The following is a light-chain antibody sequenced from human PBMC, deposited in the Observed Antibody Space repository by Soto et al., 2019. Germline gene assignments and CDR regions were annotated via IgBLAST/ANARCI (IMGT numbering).Light chain of an antibody. V-gene: IGKV1-12*01. Sequence: DIQMTQSPSSVSASVGDRVIINCRASQNIRSRLAWYQQRTGRAPKILIYDASNLQSGVPSRFSGSGSGTDFTLTLSRLQSEDFEVYFCQQYDDWPITFGQGTRLEIK. CDR1: QNIRSR. J-gene: IGKJ5*01. CDR2: DAS. CDR3: QQYDDWPIT.